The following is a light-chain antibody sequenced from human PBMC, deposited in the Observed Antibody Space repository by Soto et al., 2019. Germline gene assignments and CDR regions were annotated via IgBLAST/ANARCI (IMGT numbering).Light chain of an antibody. Sequence: QSVLTRPPSVSGAPGQRVTISCTGSSSNIGAGYDVHWYQQLPRTAPKLLIYANSNRPSGVPDRFSASKSDSSASLAITGLQAEDEADYYCQSYDSSLSGYVFGTGTKLTVL. J-gene: IGLJ1*01. CDR2: ANS. V-gene: IGLV1-40*01. CDR3: QSYDSSLSGYV. CDR1: SSNIGAGYD.